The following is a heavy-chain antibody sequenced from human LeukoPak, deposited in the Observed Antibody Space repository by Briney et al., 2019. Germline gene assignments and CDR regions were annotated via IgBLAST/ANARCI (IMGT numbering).Heavy chain of an antibody. CDR2: IRSKAYGGTT. CDR3: TRVGIPVSIVGATDAFDI. J-gene: IGHJ3*02. D-gene: IGHD1-26*01. V-gene: IGHV3-49*03. Sequence: GGSLRLSCTASGFTFGDYAMSWFRQAPGKGLEWVGFIRSKAYGGTTEYAASVKGRFTISRDDSKSIAYLQMNSLKTEDTAVYYCTRVGIPVSIVGATDAFDIWGQGTMVTVSS. CDR1: GFTFGDYA.